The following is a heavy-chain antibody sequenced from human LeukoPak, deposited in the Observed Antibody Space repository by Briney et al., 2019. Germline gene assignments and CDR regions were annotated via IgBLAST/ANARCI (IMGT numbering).Heavy chain of an antibody. D-gene: IGHD2-15*01. CDR3: AGPHREGSYCSGGSCYESYFDY. Sequence: GGSLRLSCAASGFTFSDYYMSWIRQAPGKELEWVSYISSSGSTIYYADSVKGRFTISRDNAKNSLYLQMNSLRAEDTAVYYCAGPHREGSYCSGGSCYESYFDYWGQGTLVTVSS. CDR1: GFTFSDYY. CDR2: ISSSGSTI. V-gene: IGHV3-11*01. J-gene: IGHJ4*02.